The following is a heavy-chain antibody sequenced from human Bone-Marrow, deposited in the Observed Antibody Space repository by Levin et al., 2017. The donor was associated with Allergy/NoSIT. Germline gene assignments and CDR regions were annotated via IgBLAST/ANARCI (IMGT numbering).Heavy chain of an antibody. CDR2: ISNNGENT. J-gene: IGHJ4*02. CDR3: AKDLYGDYVSDY. D-gene: IGHD4-17*01. Sequence: AGGSLRLSCAASGFTFSSYAMSWVRQAPGMGLEWVSVISNNGENTYYADSVKGRFTISRDNSKNTLYLQMNNLRAEDTAIYYCAKDLYGDYVSDYWGQGTLVTVSS. CDR1: GFTFSSYA. V-gene: IGHV3-23*01.